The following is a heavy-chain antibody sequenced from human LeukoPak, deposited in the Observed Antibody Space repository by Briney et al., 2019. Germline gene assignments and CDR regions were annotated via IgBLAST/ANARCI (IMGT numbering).Heavy chain of an antibody. CDR3: ARDISYIDS. V-gene: IGHV3-7*01. CDR1: GFTFSSYS. J-gene: IGHJ4*02. CDR2: INQDGSER. Sequence: PGGSLRLSCAASGFTFSSYSMKWVRQAPGRGLEWVANINQDGSERPYADAAKRRFTISRDNAKDSVYPQMNSLIAKETALYDCARDISYIDSWGQGTLVTVSS. D-gene: IGHD1-14*01.